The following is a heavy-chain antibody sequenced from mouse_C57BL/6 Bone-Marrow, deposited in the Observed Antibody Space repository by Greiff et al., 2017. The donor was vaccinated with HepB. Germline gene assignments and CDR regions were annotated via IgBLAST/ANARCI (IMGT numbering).Heavy chain of an antibody. J-gene: IGHJ2*01. CDR3: TRRGNFDY. CDR1: GYTFTDYE. D-gene: IGHD2-14*01. CDR2: IDPETGGT. V-gene: IGHV1-15*01. Sequence: QVQLQQSGAELVRPGTSVKVSCKASGYTFTDYEMHWVKQTPVHGLEWIGAIDPETGGTAYNQKFKGKAILTADKSSSTAYMELRSLTSEDSAVYYCTRRGNFDYWGQGTTLTVSS.